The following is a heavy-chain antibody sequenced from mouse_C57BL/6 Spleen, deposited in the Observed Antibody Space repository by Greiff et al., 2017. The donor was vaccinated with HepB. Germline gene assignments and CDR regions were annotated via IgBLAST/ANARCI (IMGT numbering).Heavy chain of an antibody. CDR2: IHPNSGST. CDR1: GYTFTSYW. Sequence: QVQLQQPGAELVKPGASVKLSCKASGYTFTSYWMHWVKQRPGQGLEWIGMIHPNSGSTNYNEKFKSKATLTVDKSSSTAYMQLSSLTSEDSAVYYCARWEVTTRAMDYWGQGTSVTVSS. CDR3: ARWEVTTRAMDY. V-gene: IGHV1-64*01. D-gene: IGHD2-2*01. J-gene: IGHJ4*01.